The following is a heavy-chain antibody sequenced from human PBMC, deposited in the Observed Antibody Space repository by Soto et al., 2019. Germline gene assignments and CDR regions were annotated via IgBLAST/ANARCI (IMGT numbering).Heavy chain of an antibody. CDR2: IIPIFGTA. V-gene: IGHV1-69*13. CDR3: ARDLGYRSSKPEDWFDP. CDR1: GGTFSSYA. J-gene: IGHJ5*02. Sequence: ASVKVSCKASGGTFSSYAISWVRQAPGQGLEWMGGIIPIFGTANYAQKFQGRVTITADESTSTAYMELSSLRSEDTAVYYCARDLGYRSSKPEDWFDPWGQGTLVTVSS. D-gene: IGHD6-6*01.